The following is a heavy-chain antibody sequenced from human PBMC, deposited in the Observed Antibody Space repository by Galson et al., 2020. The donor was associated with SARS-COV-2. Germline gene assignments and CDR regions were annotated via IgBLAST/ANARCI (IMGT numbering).Heavy chain of an antibody. CDR3: ARDSNDVDVETTMLYFYGMDV. V-gene: IGHV1-3*04. CDR1: GYTFSRYA. CDR2: INTGNGNT. Sequence: ASVKVSCKASGYTFSRYAMHWVRQAPGQRLEWMGWINTGNGNTKYSEKFQDRVTFIRDTSATTVYMELSSLRSKDTAVYYCARDSNDVDVETTMLYFYGMDVWGQGTSVTVSS. D-gene: IGHD5-12*01. J-gene: IGHJ6*02.